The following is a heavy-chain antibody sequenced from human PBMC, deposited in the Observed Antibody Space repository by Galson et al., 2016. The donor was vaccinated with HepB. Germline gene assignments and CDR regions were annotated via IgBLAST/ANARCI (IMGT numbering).Heavy chain of an antibody. CDR2: IYPGDSDT. CDR3: ARRGVYSSGYYRIDAFYI. V-gene: IGHV5-51*01. J-gene: IGHJ3*02. CDR1: GYSFFKYW. Sequence: QSGAEVKKPGESLKISCKGSGYSFFKYWIGWVRQMPGKGLQWMGIIYPGDSDTSYSPSFQGQVTISADWSISTAYLQWSSLKASDTAIYYCARRGVYSSGYYRIDAFYIWGQGTMITVSS. D-gene: IGHD3-22*01.